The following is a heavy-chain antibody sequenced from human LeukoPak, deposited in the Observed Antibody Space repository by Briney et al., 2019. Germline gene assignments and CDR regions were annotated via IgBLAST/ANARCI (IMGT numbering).Heavy chain of an antibody. CDR1: GGSISSSSYY. J-gene: IGHJ2*01. Sequence: SSETLSLPCTVSGGSISSSSYYWGWIRQPPGKGLEWIGSIYYSGSTYYNPSLKSRVTISVDTSKNQFSLKLSSVTAADTAVYYCARRGLQIFGMDWYFDLWGRGTLVTVSS. CDR3: ARRGLQIFGMDWYFDL. CDR2: IYYSGST. D-gene: IGHD3-3*01. V-gene: IGHV4-39*07.